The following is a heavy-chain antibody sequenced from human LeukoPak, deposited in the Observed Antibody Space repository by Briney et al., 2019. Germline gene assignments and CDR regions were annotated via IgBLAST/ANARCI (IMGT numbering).Heavy chain of an antibody. D-gene: IGHD3-10*01. CDR3: ARGPYYYGSGSYYY. V-gene: IGHV4-59*01. Sequence: PSETLSLTCTVSGGSISSYYWSWIRQPPGKGLEWIGYFYYSGSTNYNPSLKSRVTISVDTSKNQFSLKLSSVTAADTAVYYCARGPYYYGSGSYYYWGQGTLVTVSS. J-gene: IGHJ4*02. CDR2: FYYSGST. CDR1: GGSISSYY.